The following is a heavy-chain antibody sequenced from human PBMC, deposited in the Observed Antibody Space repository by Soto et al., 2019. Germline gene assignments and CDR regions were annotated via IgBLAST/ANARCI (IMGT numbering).Heavy chain of an antibody. V-gene: IGHV3-7*03. J-gene: IGHJ4*02. CDR2: INQDGSEQ. Sequence: PGGSLRLSCAASGFTFSTYWMSWVRQAPGRGLEWVANINQDGSEQNYVDSVKGRLTTSRDNAKNSVFLQLNSLRAEDTAMYYCARYSAYTLAYWGQGTLV. CDR1: GFTFSTYW. D-gene: IGHD3-16*01. CDR3: ARYSAYTLAY.